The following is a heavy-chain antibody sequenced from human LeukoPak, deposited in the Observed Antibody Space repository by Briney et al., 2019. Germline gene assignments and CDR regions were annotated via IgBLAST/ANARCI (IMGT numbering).Heavy chain of an antibody. CDR3: AKVGWTMFAFDI. V-gene: IGHV3-9*01. CDR1: GFTFDDYA. J-gene: IGHJ3*02. CDR2: ISWNSGSI. D-gene: IGHD3-10*02. Sequence: GRSLRLSCAASGFTFDDYAMHWVRQAPGKGLEWVSGISWNSGSIGYADSVKGRFTISRDNAKNSLYLQMNSLRAEDTALYYCAKVGWTMFAFDIWGQGTMVTVSS.